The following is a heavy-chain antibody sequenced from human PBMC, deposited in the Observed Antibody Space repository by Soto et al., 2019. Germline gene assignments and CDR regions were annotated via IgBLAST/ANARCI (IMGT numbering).Heavy chain of an antibody. CDR1: GFTFSSYS. CDR3: ARETVSSGSWDY. Sequence: EVQLVESGGGLVKPGGSLRLSCAASGFTFSSYSMNWVRQAPGKGLEWVSSISSSSSYIYYADSVKGRFTISRDNAKNSLYRQMNSLRAEDTAVYYCARETVSSGSWDYWGQGTLVTVSS. D-gene: IGHD6-19*01. V-gene: IGHV3-21*01. J-gene: IGHJ4*02. CDR2: ISSSSSYI.